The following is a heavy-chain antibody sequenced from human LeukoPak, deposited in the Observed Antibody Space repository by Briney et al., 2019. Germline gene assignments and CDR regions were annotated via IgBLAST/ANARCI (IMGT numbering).Heavy chain of an antibody. CDR2: ITGNGGST. Sequence: GGSLRLSCSASGFSFSNYAMHWVRQPPGKGLEYVSAITGNGGSTYHADSVKDRFIISRDNSKNTVYLQMSSLRAEDTAVYYCVKALSSTVTTKRKFDYWGQGTLVTVSS. CDR3: VKALSSTVTTKRKFDY. CDR1: GFSFSNYA. J-gene: IGHJ4*02. V-gene: IGHV3-64D*06. D-gene: IGHD4-17*01.